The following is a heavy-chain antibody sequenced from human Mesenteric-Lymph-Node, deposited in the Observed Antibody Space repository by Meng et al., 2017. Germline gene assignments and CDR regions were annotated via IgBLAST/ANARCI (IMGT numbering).Heavy chain of an antibody. CDR3: ARDRKHYGERGWFDP. CDR2: IYYSGST. Sequence: QGQRQGSGPGLGQPSQTLSLTCTVSGGSISSGDYYWSWIRQPPGKGLEWIGYIYYSGSTYSNASLKSRVTISIDRSKNQFSLKLSSVTAADTAVYYCARDRKHYGERGWFDPWGQGTLVTVSS. V-gene: IGHV4-30-4*01. J-gene: IGHJ5*02. CDR1: GGSISSGDYY. D-gene: IGHD4-17*01.